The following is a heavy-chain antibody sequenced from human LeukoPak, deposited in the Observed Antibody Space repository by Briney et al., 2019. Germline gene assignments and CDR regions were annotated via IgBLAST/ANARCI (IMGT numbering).Heavy chain of an antibody. V-gene: IGHV3-48*02. CDR1: GFIFSAYD. CDR3: ARDHVN. Sequence: GGSLRLSCAVSGFIFSAYDMNWVRQAPGKGLEWVSYISSGSGSIYYADSVKGRFTISRDNAKNSLYLQMNSLRDEDTAVYYCARDHVNWGQGTLVTVSS. J-gene: IGHJ4*02. CDR2: ISSGSGSI.